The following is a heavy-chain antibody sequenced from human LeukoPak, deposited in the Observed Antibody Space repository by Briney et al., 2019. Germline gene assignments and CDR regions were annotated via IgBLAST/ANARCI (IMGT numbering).Heavy chain of an antibody. CDR3: ARVETSNYYYGMDV. Sequence: SETLSLTCAVSGGSISSGGYSWSWIRQPPGKGLEWIGYIYHSGSTYYNPSLKSRVTISVDRSKNQFSLKLSSVTAADTAVYYCARVETSNYYYGMDVWGQGTTVTVSS. CDR1: GGSISSGGYS. J-gene: IGHJ6*02. V-gene: IGHV4-30-2*01. CDR2: IYHSGST.